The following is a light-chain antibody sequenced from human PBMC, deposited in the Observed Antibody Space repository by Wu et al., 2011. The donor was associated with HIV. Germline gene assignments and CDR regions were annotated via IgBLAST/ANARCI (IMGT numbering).Light chain of an antibody. V-gene: IGKV3-15*01. J-gene: IGKJ3*01. CDR2: GAS. Sequence: EIMLTQSPATLSLSPGERATLSCRASQSVSSSYLAWYQQKPGQAPRLLIYGASTRATGVPARFSGSGSGTEFTLTISSLQSEDFAIHFCQQYNNWPPTFGLGPKWI. CDR1: QSVSSSY. CDR3: QQYNNWPPT.